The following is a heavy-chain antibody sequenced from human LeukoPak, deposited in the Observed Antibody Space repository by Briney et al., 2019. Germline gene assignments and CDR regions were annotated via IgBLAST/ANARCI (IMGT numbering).Heavy chain of an antibody. CDR2: IIPIFGIA. D-gene: IGHD5-18*01. CDR1: GGTFSSYA. J-gene: IGHJ6*02. V-gene: IGHV1-69*04. Sequence: GASVKVSCMASGGTFSSYAISWVRQAPGQGLEWMGRIIPIFGIANYAQKFQGRVTITADKSTSTAYMELSSLRSEDTAVYYCARGYSYGYRRVYYYGMDVWGQGTTVTVSS. CDR3: ARGYSYGYRRVYYYGMDV.